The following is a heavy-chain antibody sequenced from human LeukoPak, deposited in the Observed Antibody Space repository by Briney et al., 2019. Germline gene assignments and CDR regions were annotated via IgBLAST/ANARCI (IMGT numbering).Heavy chain of an antibody. CDR3: ATSRGWRLLYYNH. D-gene: IGHD6-19*01. V-gene: IGHV1-69-2*01. CDR2: VDPEDGET. J-gene: IGHJ4*02. Sequence: ASVKVSCKASGYTFTDYYIHWVQQAPGKGLEWMGRVDPEDGETKYAETFQARVTITADTSTDTAYMELSGLRSQDTAVFYCATSRGWRLLYYNHWGQGTLVTVSS. CDR1: GYTFTDYY.